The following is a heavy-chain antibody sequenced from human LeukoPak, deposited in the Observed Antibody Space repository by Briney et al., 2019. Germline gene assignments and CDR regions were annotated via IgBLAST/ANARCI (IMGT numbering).Heavy chain of an antibody. V-gene: IGHV4-4*07. J-gene: IGHJ6*02. D-gene: IGHD5-24*01. Sequence: SETLSLTCTVSGGSISSYYWSWIRQPAGKGLEWIGHIYTSGSTNYNPSLKSRVTMSVDTSKNQFSLKLSSVTAADTAVYYCARDGRDGYNTRAPPYGMDVWGQGTTVTVSS. CDR2: IYTSGST. CDR3: ARDGRDGYNTRAPPYGMDV. CDR1: GGSISSYY.